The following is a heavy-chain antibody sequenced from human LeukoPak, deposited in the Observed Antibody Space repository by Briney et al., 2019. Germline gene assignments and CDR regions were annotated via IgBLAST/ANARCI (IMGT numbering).Heavy chain of an antibody. J-gene: IGHJ2*01. V-gene: IGHV4-34*01. Sequence: SETLSLTCAVYGGSFSGYYWSWIRQPPGKGLEWIGEINHSGGTNYNPSLKSRVTISVDTSKNQFSLKLSSVTAADTAVYYCAREIWYSSGWTNWYFDLWGRGTLVTVSS. CDR3: AREIWYSSGWTNWYFDL. CDR1: GGSFSGYY. CDR2: INHSGGT. D-gene: IGHD6-19*01.